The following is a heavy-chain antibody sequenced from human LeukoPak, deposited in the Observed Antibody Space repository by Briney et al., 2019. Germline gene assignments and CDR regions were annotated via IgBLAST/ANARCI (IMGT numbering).Heavy chain of an antibody. V-gene: IGHV4-4*07. D-gene: IGHD3-22*01. CDR2: IYTSGST. Sequence: SETLSLTCTVSGGSISSYYWSWLRQPAGKGLEWIGRIYTSGSTNYNPSLKSRVTMSVDTSKNQFSLKLSSVTAADTAVYYCARGFYYDSSGQLVPGAFDIWGQGTMVTVSS. CDR3: ARGFYYDSSGQLVPGAFDI. J-gene: IGHJ3*02. CDR1: GGSISSYY.